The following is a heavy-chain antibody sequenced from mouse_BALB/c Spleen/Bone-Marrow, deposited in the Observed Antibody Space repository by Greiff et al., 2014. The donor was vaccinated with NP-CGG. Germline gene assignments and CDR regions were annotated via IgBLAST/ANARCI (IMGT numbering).Heavy chain of an antibody. CDR3: ATLTGTLDY. V-gene: IGHV14-3*02. CDR1: GFNIKDTY. J-gene: IGHJ2*01. Sequence: EVQLQQSGAGLVRPGASVKLSCKASGFNIKDTYMHWVKQRPEQGLEWIGRIDPANDYTKYDPKFQGTATITADTSSNTAYLQLSSLTSEDTAGYYFATLTGTLDYWGHGTTPAVPS. CDR2: IDPANDYT. D-gene: IGHD4-1*01.